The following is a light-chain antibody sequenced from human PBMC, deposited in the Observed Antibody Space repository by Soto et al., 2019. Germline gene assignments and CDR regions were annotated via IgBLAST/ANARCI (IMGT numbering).Light chain of an antibody. V-gene: IGKV3-11*01. J-gene: IGKJ2*02. CDR2: DAS. CDR1: QSVNSY. CDR3: HQRSNWPRT. Sequence: EIVLTQSPATLSLSPGDRATLSCRASQSVNSYLAWYQQKPGQAPRLLIYDASNRATGIPARFSGSGSGTDFTLTISSLEPEDFAVYYCHQRSNWPRTFGQGTKLEIK.